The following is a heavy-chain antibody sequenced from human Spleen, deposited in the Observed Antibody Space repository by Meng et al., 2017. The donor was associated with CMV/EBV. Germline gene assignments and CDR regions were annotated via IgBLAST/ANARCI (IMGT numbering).Heavy chain of an antibody. V-gene: IGHV1-18*01. D-gene: IGHD6-13*01. J-gene: IGHJ4*02. CDR2: INTYNSKR. CDR1: GYTFPTYA. CDR3: ARVIPAAGPSYYFDY. Sequence: SGYTFPTYAITWVRQAPGHGLEWMGWINTYNSKRNYAQKFQGRVTMTTDTSTSTAYMELRSLGSDDTAVYFCARVIPAAGPSYYFDYWGRGTLVTVSS.